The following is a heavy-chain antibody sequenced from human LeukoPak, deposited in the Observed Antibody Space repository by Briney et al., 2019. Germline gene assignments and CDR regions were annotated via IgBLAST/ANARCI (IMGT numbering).Heavy chain of an antibody. CDR2: FYYGGST. D-gene: IGHD1-1*01. CDR1: GGSTSSSNDR. Sequence: SETLSLTCTVSGGSTSSSNDRWDWIRQPPGRGLEWIASFYYGGSTYYNPSLKSRVTISADTSKNQVSLKLRSVTAADTALYYCTRRRAGRLYNWFDPWGQGTLVTVSS. V-gene: IGHV4-39*01. CDR3: TRRRAGRLYNWFDP. J-gene: IGHJ5*02.